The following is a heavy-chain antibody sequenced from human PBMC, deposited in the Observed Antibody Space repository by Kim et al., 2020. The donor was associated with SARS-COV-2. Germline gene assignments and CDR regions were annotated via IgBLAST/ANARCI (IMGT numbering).Heavy chain of an antibody. CDR2: IYSSGST. Sequence: SETLSLTCTVSGGSISSRGHYWSWIRQLPGKGLESIGYIYSSGSTYYDPSLISRVSISVDTSKNQFSLKLSPVTAADTAVYYCARLTAGYFYYYFINVWG. J-gene: IGHJ6*03. V-gene: IGHV4-31*03. CDR3: ARLTAGYFYYYFINV. D-gene: IGHD3-16*01. CDR1: GGSISSRGHY.